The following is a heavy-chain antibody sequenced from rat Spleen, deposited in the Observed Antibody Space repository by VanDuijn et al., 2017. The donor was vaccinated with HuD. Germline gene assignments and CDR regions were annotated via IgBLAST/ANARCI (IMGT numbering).Heavy chain of an antibody. CDR1: GFTFSNYD. Sequence: EVQLVESGGGLVQPGRSLKLSCAASGFTFSNYDMAWVRQAPTKGLEWVASISPSGGRTYSRDSVKGRFTVSRDNAKSTLYLQMDSLRSEDTATYYCARKLTTEASFDYWGQGVMVTVSS. D-gene: IGHD1-11*01. V-gene: IGHV5-25*01. J-gene: IGHJ2*01. CDR3: ARKLTTEASFDY. CDR2: ISPSGGRT.